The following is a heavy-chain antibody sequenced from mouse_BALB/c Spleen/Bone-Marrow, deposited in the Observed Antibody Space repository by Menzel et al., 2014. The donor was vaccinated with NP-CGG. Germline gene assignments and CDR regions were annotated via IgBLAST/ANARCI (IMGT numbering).Heavy chain of an antibody. J-gene: IGHJ1*01. CDR1: GFTFTDYY. CDR2: IRNKANGYTT. V-gene: IGHV7-3*02. CDR3: ARDENYDIYWYFDV. Sequence: EVQRVESGGGLAQPGGSLRLSCATSGFTFTDYYMSWVRQPPGKALEWLGFIRNKANGYTTDYSVSVKGRFTISRDNSQSILYLQMNTLRAEDSATYYCARDENYDIYWYFDVWGAGTTVTVSS. D-gene: IGHD1-1*01.